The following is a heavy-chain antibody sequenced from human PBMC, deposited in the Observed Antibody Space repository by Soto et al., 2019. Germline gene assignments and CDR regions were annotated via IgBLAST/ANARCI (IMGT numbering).Heavy chain of an antibody. CDR3: ARGLGAAAGYDTFDI. CDR2: MNPNSGNT. V-gene: IGHV1-8*01. D-gene: IGHD6-13*01. CDR1: GYTFTSYD. J-gene: IGHJ3*02. Sequence: ASVKVSCKASGYTFTSYDINWVRQATGQGLEWMGWMNPNSGNTGYAQKFQGRVTMTRNTSISTAYMELSSLRSEDTAVYYCARGLGAAAGYDTFDIWGQGTMVTVSS.